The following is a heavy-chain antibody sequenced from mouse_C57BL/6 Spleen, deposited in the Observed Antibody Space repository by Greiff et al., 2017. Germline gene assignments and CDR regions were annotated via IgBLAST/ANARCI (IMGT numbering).Heavy chain of an antibody. J-gene: IGHJ3*01. CDR2: IDPANGNT. D-gene: IGHD2-4*01. CDR1: GFNIKNTY. Sequence: VQLQQSVAELVRPGASVKLSCTASGFNIKNTYMHWVKQRPEQGLEWIGRIDPANGNTKYAPKFQGKATLTADKSSNTAYLQLSSLTSEDTAIYYCARNYDYDGSWFADWGQGTLVTVSA. V-gene: IGHV14-3*01. CDR3: ARNYDYDGSWFAD.